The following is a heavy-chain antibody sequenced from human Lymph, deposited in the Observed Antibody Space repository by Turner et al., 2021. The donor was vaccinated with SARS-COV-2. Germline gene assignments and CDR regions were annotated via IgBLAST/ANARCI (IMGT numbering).Heavy chain of an antibody. V-gene: IGHV3-33*01. D-gene: IGHD5-12*01. Sequence: QVQLVESGGGVVQPGRSLSLSCAASGFTFRSYGMHWVRQAPGKGLEWVAVIWYDGSNKYYADSVKGRFTISRDNSKNTLYLQMNSLRAEDTAVYYCARVKGYNGYDLRYYYGMDVWGQGTTVTVSS. CDR1: GFTFRSYG. CDR2: IWYDGSNK. J-gene: IGHJ6*02. CDR3: ARVKGYNGYDLRYYYGMDV.